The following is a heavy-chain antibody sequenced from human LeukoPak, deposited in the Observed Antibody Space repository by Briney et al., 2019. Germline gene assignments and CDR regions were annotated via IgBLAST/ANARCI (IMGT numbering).Heavy chain of an antibody. CDR2: IYYSGST. J-gene: IGHJ4*02. CDR3: ARYYGGSFGYYFDY. D-gene: IGHD4-23*01. V-gene: IGHV4-30-4*01. Sequence: SETLSLTCTVSGGPISSGDYSWSWIRQPPAKGLEWIGYIYYSGSTYYNPSRKSRVTISVDTSKNQFSLKLSSVTAADTAVYYCARYYGGSFGYYFDYWGQGTLVTVSS. CDR1: GGPISSGDYS.